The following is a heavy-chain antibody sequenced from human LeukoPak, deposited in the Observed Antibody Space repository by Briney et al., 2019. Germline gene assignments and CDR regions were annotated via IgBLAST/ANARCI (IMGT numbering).Heavy chain of an antibody. CDR2: IRSKANSYAT. J-gene: IGHJ4*02. Sequence: PGGSLRLSCVASRFTFSGSAMHWVRQASGKGREWVGRIRSKANSYATAYAASVKGRFTISRDDSKNTAYLQMNSLKTEDTAVYYCTSLGSSSDDYWGQGTLVTVSS. V-gene: IGHV3-73*01. D-gene: IGHD6-6*01. CDR3: TSLGSSSDDY. CDR1: RFTFSGSA.